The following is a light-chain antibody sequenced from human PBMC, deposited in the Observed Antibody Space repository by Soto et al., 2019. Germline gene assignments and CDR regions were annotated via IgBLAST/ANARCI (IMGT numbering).Light chain of an antibody. CDR3: QQRHSYPIT. V-gene: IGKV1-9*01. Sequence: DTQLTQSPSFLSASVGDRVTITCRASQGISNYLAWYHQKPGKAPKLLIHTASTLQTGVPSRFSGGGSGTEFTLTISSLQPEDFATYYCQQRHSYPITFGQGTRLETK. CDR1: QGISNY. J-gene: IGKJ5*01. CDR2: TAS.